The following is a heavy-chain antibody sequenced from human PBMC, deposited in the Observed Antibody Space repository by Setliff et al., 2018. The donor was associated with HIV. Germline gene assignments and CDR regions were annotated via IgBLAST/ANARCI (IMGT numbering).Heavy chain of an antibody. Sequence: GASVKVSCKASNYTLINYGVSWVRQAPGQGLEWMGWIGSYSGYTIYAQKFQDRLTMTTDTSTSTGYMELRSLRSDDTAMYYCARGGSLFTMTTHPFDIWGQGTMVTVSS. J-gene: IGHJ3*02. V-gene: IGHV1-18*01. CDR3: ARGGSLFTMTTHPFDI. CDR1: NYTLINYG. D-gene: IGHD3-22*01. CDR2: IGSYSGYT.